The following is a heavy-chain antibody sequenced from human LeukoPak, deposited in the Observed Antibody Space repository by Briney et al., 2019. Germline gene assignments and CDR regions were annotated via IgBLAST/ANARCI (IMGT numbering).Heavy chain of an antibody. D-gene: IGHD1-14*01. CDR2: ISSSSSYI. Sequence: NPGGSLRLSCAASGFTFSSYSMNWVRQAPGKGLDWVSSISSSSSYIYYADSVKGRFTISRDNAKNSLYLQMNSLRAEDTAVYYCARDINAIPCNPLNWFDPWGQGTLVTVSS. CDR1: GFTFSSYS. CDR3: ARDINAIPCNPLNWFDP. J-gene: IGHJ5*02. V-gene: IGHV3-21*01.